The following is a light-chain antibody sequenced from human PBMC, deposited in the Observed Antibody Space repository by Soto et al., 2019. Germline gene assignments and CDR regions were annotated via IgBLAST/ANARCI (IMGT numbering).Light chain of an antibody. CDR3: QQYNDWFSIT. V-gene: IGKV3-20*01. CDR1: QSVSANY. CDR2: GAS. J-gene: IGKJ5*01. Sequence: EVVLTQSPGTLSLSPGERATLSCRASQSVSANYLAWYQQKLGQAPRLLIYGASKRATGIPDRFSGSGSGTDFTLTINRLEPEDFGVYYCQQYNDWFSITFGQGTRLEIK.